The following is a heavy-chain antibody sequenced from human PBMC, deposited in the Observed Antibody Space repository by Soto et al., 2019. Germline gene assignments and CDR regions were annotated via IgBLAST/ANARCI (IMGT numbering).Heavy chain of an antibody. Sequence: ASVKVSCKASGYTFTSYGISWVRQAPGQGLEWMGWISAYNGNTNYAQKRQGRVTMTTDTSTSTAYMELRSLRSDDTAVYYCARGVHMVRGVDTFDYWGQGTLVTVSS. CDR3: ARGVHMVRGVDTFDY. J-gene: IGHJ4*02. D-gene: IGHD3-10*01. CDR2: ISAYNGNT. CDR1: GYTFTSYG. V-gene: IGHV1-18*01.